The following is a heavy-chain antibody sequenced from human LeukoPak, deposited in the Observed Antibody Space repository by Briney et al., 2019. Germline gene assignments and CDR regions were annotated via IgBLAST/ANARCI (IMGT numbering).Heavy chain of an antibody. CDR3: ARDQGGYDILTGYRFEQIDY. CDR2: ITISSSYI. V-gene: IGHV3-21*01. D-gene: IGHD3-9*01. CDR1: GFTFSSYS. Sequence: GGSLRLSCAASGFTFSSYSMNWVSQAPGKGLEWVSSITISSSYIYYADSVKGRYTISRDNAKNALYLQMNSLRAEDTAVYYCARDQGGYDILTGYRFEQIDYWGQGTLVTVSS. J-gene: IGHJ4*02.